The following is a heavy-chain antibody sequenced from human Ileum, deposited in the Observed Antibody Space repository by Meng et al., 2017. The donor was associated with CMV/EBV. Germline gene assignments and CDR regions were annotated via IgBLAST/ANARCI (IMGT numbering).Heavy chain of an antibody. CDR2: IYSGGST. V-gene: IGHV3-53*01. Sequence: GESLKISCAASGFTVSSNHMSWVRQAPGKGLEWVSVIYSGGSTHYADSVKGRFTISRDNSKNTLYLQMNSLRAEDTAVYYCARGYSNRIDYWGQGTLVTGAS. CDR3: ARGYSNRIDY. CDR1: GFTVSSNH. D-gene: IGHD4-11*01. J-gene: IGHJ4*02.